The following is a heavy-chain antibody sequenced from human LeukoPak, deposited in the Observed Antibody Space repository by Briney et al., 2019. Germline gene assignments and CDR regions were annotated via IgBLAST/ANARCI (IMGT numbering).Heavy chain of an antibody. J-gene: IGHJ4*02. CDR2: ISSSGSTI. V-gene: IGHV3-48*03. D-gene: IGHD5-24*01. Sequence: GGSLRLSCAASGFTFSSYEMNWVRQAPGKGLEWVSHISSSGSTIYYADSVKGRFTISRDNAKNSLCLQMNSLRAEDTAVYYCAVATIKDYFDYWGQGTLVTVSS. CDR3: AVATIKDYFDY. CDR1: GFTFSSYE.